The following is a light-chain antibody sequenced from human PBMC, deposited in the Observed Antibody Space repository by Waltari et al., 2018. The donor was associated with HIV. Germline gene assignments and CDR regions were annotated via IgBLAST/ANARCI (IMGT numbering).Light chain of an antibody. CDR1: SSDVGGYNF. V-gene: IGLV2-14*01. CDR2: EVS. Sequence: QSALTQPASVSGSPGQSITISCTGTSSDVGGYNFVSWFQHHPGKAPKVMIYEVSNRPSGVSNRFSCSKSGNTAALTISGLQAEDEADYYCSSYTSSSTLVFGGGTKLTVL. CDR3: SSYTSSSTLV. J-gene: IGLJ2*01.